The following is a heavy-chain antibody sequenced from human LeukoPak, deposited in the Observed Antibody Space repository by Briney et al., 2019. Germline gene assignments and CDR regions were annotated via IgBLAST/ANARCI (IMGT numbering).Heavy chain of an antibody. D-gene: IGHD1-26*01. Sequence: ASVKVSCKASGYTFTSYYMHWVRQAPGQGLEWMGIINPSGGSTSDAQKFQGRVTMTRDMSTSTVYMELSSLRSEDTVVYYCARDLDSEGATSSGGFDPWGQGTLVTV. CDR2: INPSGGST. J-gene: IGHJ5*02. V-gene: IGHV1-46*01. CDR3: ARDLDSEGATSSGGFDP. CDR1: GYTFTSYY.